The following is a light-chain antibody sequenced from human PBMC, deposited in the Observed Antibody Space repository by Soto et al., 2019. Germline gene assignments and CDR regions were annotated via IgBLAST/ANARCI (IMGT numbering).Light chain of an antibody. J-gene: IGKJ1*01. Sequence: DIVVTQSPLSLTVTPGEPASISCRSSQSLLHSNGYTYLDWYLQKPGQSPQVLIYMGSNRASGVPDRFSGSGSGTDFTLKISRVEAEDVGAYYCMQTLQTRTFGQGTKVEI. V-gene: IGKV2-28*01. CDR1: QSLLHSNGYTY. CDR3: MQTLQTRT. CDR2: MGS.